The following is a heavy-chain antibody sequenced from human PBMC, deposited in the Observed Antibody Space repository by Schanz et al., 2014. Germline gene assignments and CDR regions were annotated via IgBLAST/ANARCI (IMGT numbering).Heavy chain of an antibody. J-gene: IGHJ4*02. CDR3: ARGGAGSVLFFFDY. Sequence: EVQLVESGGGLVQPGGSLRLSCAASGFTFSRYWMSWVRQAPGKGLEWLANINQDGSEEYYVDSLNGRLTISRDNARXXLYLKMNRLRAEDTAVYFCARGGAGSVLFFFDYWGQGNLVTVSS. D-gene: IGHD3-10*01. V-gene: IGHV3-7*04. CDR1: GFTFSRYW. CDR2: INQDGSEE.